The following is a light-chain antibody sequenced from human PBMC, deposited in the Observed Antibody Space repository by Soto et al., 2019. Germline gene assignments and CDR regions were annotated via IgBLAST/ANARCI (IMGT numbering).Light chain of an antibody. CDR1: QSVSSY. Sequence: DIVMTQSPATLSVSPGERATLSCRASQSVSSYLAWYQHKPGQAPRLLIYGASTRATGIPDRFSASGSGTDFTLTISRLEPEDFAVYYCQQYGNSPQTFGQGTKVDIK. CDR3: QQYGNSPQT. CDR2: GAS. V-gene: IGKV3-20*01. J-gene: IGKJ1*01.